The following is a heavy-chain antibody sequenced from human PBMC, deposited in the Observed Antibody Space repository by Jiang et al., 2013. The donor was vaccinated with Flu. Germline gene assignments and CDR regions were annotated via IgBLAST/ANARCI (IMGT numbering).Heavy chain of an antibody. J-gene: IGHJ4*02. CDR3: ARAFIGTGTNFDY. Sequence: NYNPSLKSRVTISVDKSKNQFSLKLSSVTAADMAVYYCARAFIGTGTNFDYWGQGTLVTVSS. V-gene: IGHV4-4*02. D-gene: IGHD1-1*01.